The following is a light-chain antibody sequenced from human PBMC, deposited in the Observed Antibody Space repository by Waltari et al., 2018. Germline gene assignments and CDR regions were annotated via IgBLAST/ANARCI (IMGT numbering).Light chain of an antibody. V-gene: IGLV2-8*01. CDR3: SSYAGRNIVI. CDR2: EVT. CDR1: DDDIGDYEY. Sequence: QSALTQPPSASGSPGQSVTISCTGTDDDIGDYEYVYLYQQHPGKAPKVLIYEVTKRHSGVPDRFSGSKSGNTASLTVSGLQAEDEADYYCSSYAGRNIVIFGGGTKLTVL. J-gene: IGLJ2*01.